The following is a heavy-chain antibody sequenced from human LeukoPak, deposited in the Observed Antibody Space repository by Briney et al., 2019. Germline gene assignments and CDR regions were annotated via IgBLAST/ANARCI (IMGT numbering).Heavy chain of an antibody. CDR1: GFTFSSYA. J-gene: IGHJ6*03. Sequence: PGGSLRLSCAVSGFTFSSYAMSWVRQAPGKGLEWVSVICGSGGTTYYSDSVKGRFTISRDNSKNTLYLQMNSLRAEDTAVYYCARDKLAINVVVPAAYMGGYYYYYYMDVWGKGTTVTVSS. V-gene: IGHV3-23*01. D-gene: IGHD2-2*01. CDR3: ARDKLAINVVVPAAYMGGYYYYYYMDV. CDR2: ICGSGGTT.